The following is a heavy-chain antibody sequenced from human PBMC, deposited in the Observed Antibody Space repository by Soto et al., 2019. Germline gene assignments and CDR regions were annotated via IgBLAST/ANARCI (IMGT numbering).Heavy chain of an antibody. J-gene: IGHJ5*02. V-gene: IGHV4-38-2*01. CDR1: GDSITSIYH. D-gene: IGHD3-22*01. CDR3: ARVGPWVPYYYDSSPYTFENWFDP. CDR2: IYHSGTT. Sequence: SETLSLTCAVSGDSITSIYHWAWIRQPPGRGLEWVASIYHSGTTYYNPSLKSRVTISVDTSKNQFSLNLRSVTAADSAVYYCARVGPWVPYYYDSSPYTFENWFDPWGQGTLVTV.